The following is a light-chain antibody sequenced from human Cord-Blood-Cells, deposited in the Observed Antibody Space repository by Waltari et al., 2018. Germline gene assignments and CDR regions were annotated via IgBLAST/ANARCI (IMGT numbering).Light chain of an antibody. CDR3: AAWDDSLSVWV. Sequence: QSVLTQPPSASGPPGQRVTIPCSGSSSNTGGNYVTWYHHLPGTPPKLLIYRNNQRPSGVPDRFSCSKSGTSASLAVSGLRSEDEADYYCAAWDDSLSVWVFGGGTKLTVL. CDR1: SSNTGGNY. J-gene: IGLJ3*02. V-gene: IGLV1-47*01. CDR2: RNN.